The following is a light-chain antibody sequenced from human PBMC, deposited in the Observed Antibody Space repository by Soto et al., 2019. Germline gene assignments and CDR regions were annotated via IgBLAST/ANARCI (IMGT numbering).Light chain of an antibody. CDR2: EVS. Sequence: QSVLTQPASVSGSPGQSITISCIGTSSDISAYNSVSWYQQHPGKAPKLIIYEVSSRPSGVSNRFSGSKSGNAASLTISGLQSEDEAAYYCSSYTTTSTLVFGGGTKVTVL. CDR1: SSDISAYNS. J-gene: IGLJ2*01. CDR3: SSYTTTSTLV. V-gene: IGLV2-14*01.